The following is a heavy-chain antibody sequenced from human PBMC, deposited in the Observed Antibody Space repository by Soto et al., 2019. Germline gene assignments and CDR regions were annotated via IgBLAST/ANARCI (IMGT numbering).Heavy chain of an antibody. V-gene: IGHV1-18*01. Sequence: SVKVSCKASGYTFTSYDITWVRQAPRQGPEWMGWISAYNGNTNYAQKLQGRVTMTTDTSTSTAYMELRSLRSDDTALYYCAKSGGWYSAIDYWGQGTLVTVSS. CDR2: ISAYNGNT. D-gene: IGHD6-19*01. J-gene: IGHJ4*02. CDR1: GYTFTSYD. CDR3: AKSGGWYSAIDY.